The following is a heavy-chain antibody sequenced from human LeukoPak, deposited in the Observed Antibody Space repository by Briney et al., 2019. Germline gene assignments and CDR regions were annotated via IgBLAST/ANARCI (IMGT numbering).Heavy chain of an antibody. CDR1: GGSFSGYY. CDR3: ARFGARRYSRGWYWSTFDY. J-gene: IGHJ4*02. V-gene: IGHV4-34*01. CDR2: INHSGST. D-gene: IGHD6-19*01. Sequence: SETLSLTCAVYGGSFSGYYWSWIRQPPGKGLEWIGEINHSGSTNYNPSLKSRVTISVDTSKNQFSLKLSSVTAADTAVYYCARFGARRYSRGWYWSTFDYWGQGTLVTVSS.